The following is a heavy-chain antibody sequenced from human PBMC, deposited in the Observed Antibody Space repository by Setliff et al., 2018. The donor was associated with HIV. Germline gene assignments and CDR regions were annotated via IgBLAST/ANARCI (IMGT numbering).Heavy chain of an antibody. D-gene: IGHD4-17*01. Sequence: PGESLKISCAASGFSFSDYHMNWVRQAPGKGLEWISFISSSSSPIYYADSVKGRFTISRDNAKNSLYLQMNNLRAEDTAMYYCASPLIMTTVTKDYWGQGTLVTVSS. V-gene: IGHV3-48*04. CDR3: ASPLIMTTVTKDY. J-gene: IGHJ4*02. CDR2: ISSSSSPI. CDR1: GFSFSDYH.